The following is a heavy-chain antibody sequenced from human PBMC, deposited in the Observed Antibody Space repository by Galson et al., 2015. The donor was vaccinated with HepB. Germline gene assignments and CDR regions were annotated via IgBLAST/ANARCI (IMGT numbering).Heavy chain of an antibody. J-gene: IGHJ4*02. CDR3: ARALGNGLFDS. D-gene: IGHD3-16*01. CDR1: GGSISSYY. Sequence: SETLSLTCTVSGGSISSYYWGWIRQPPGKGLEWIGHIYYSGNTYYNSSLKSRVTISIDMSKNQFSLKLNSMTAADMAVYYCARALGNGLFDSWGQGTLATVSS. CDR2: IYYSGNT. V-gene: IGHV4-59*01.